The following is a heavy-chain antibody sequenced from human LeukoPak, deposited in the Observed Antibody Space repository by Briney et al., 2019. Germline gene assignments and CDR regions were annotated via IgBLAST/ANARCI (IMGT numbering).Heavy chain of an antibody. J-gene: IGHJ6*03. D-gene: IGHD2-2*01. CDR2: IIPIFGTA. Sequence: SVKVSCKASGGTFSSYAISWVRQAPGQGLEWMGGIIPIFGTANYAQKFQGRVTITTDESTSTAYMELSSLRSEDTAVYYCARGRLVVPAAIHAFPSPYYYYYMDVWGKGTTVTVSS. CDR3: ARGRLVVPAAIHAFPSPYYYYYMDV. V-gene: IGHV1-69*05. CDR1: GGTFSSYA.